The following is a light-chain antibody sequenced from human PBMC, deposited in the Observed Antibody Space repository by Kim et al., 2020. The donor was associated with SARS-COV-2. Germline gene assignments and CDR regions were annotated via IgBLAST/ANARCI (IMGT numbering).Light chain of an antibody. V-gene: IGLV4-69*01. CDR3: QTWGTGIGV. Sequence: AAVKVTCTLGSGNSNYAIAWHQQQPEKGPRYLMKVNSDGSHTKGDGIPDRFSGSSSGAERYLTISSLQSEDEADYYCQTWGTGIGVFGGGTQLTVL. CDR1: SGNSNYA. J-gene: IGLJ3*02. CDR2: VNSDGSH.